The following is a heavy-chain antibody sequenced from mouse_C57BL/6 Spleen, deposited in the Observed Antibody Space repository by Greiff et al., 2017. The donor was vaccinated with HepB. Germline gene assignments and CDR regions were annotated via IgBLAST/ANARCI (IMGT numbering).Heavy chain of an antibody. D-gene: IGHD1-1*01. CDR3: ARSHYYGSSYAMDY. J-gene: IGHJ4*01. Sequence: VQLQQSGAELVKPGASVKISCKASGYAFSSYWMNWVKQRPGKGLEWIGQIYPGDGDTNYNGKFKGKATLTADKSSSTAYMQLSSLTSEDSAVYLCARSHYYGSSYAMDYWGQGTSVTVSS. CDR2: IYPGDGDT. CDR1: GYAFSSYW. V-gene: IGHV1-80*01.